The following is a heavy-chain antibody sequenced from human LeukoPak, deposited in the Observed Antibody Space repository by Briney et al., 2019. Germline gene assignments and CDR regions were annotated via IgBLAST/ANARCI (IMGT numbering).Heavy chain of an antibody. D-gene: IGHD6-13*01. J-gene: IGHJ4*02. CDR3: ARDHHGSSY. V-gene: IGHV4-59*01. CDR2: IYYSGST. Sequence: PSETLSLTCTVSGGSISSYYWSWIRQPPGKGLEWIGYIYYSGSTNYNPSLKSRVTISVDTSKNQFSLKLSSVTAADTAVYFCARDHHGSSYWGQGTLVAVSS. CDR1: GGSISSYY.